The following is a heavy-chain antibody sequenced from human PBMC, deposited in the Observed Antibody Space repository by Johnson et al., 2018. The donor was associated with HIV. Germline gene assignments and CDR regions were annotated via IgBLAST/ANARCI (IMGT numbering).Heavy chain of an antibody. CDR3: ARAGGSSLAFDI. Sequence: VQLVESGGGLVQPGGSLRLSCAASGFTFSSYWMSWVRQAPGKGLEYVSAISSNGGSTYYANSVKGRFTISRDNSKNTLYLQMGSLRAEDMAVYYCARAGGSSLAFDIWGQGTMVTVSS. CDR1: GFTFSSYW. V-gene: IGHV3-64*01. CDR2: ISSNGGST. D-gene: IGHD6-6*01. J-gene: IGHJ3*02.